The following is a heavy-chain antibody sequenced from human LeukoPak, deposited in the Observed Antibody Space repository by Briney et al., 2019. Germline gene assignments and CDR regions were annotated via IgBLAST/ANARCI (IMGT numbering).Heavy chain of an antibody. V-gene: IGHV5-51*01. CDR2: IYPGDSDT. D-gene: IGHD6-19*01. Sequence: GESLKISCKGSGYSFTSYGIGWVRQMPGKGLEWMGIIYPGDSDTRYSPSFQGQVTISADKSISTAYLQWSSLKASDTAMYYCALRSEPSSSGWPYYFDYWGRGTLVTVSS. CDR1: GYSFTSYG. CDR3: ALRSEPSSSGWPYYFDY. J-gene: IGHJ4*02.